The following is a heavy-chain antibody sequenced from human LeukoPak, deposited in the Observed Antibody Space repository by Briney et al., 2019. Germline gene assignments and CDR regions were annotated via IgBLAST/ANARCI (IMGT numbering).Heavy chain of an antibody. CDR2: IRYDGKNY. J-gene: IGHJ4*02. V-gene: IGHV3-30*02. Sequence: GGSLRLSCAASGLTFTTHGLHWVRQAPGKGLEWVALIRYDGKNYYYADSVRGRFTISRDNSKNTLYLQMNSLRAEDTAVYYCANSEIQQIDYWGQGTLVTVSS. CDR1: GLTFTTHG. CDR3: ANSEIQQIDY. D-gene: IGHD1-14*01.